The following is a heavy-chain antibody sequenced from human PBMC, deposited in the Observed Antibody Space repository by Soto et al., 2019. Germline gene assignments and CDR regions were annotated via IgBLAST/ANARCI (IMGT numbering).Heavy chain of an antibody. D-gene: IGHD6-19*01. CDR1: GGTFSSYA. Sequence: QVQLVQSEAEVKKPGSSVKVSCKASGGTFSSYAISWVRQAPGQGLEWMGGIIPIFGTANYAQKFQGRVTITADESTSTAYMELSSLRSEDTAVYYCARGDADGYSSGWPQNDWGQGTLVTVSS. V-gene: IGHV1-69*01. J-gene: IGHJ4*02. CDR3: ARGDADGYSSGWPQND. CDR2: IIPIFGTA.